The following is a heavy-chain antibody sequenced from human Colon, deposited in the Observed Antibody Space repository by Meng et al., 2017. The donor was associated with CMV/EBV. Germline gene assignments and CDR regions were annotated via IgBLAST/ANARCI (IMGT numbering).Heavy chain of an antibody. Sequence: QVQLQKSGQVRVKPSETLSLTCTVSGVSFSHYYWSWIRQPAGKGPEWIGRIYIRGGTNYNPSLKSRVTMSVDTSKNQFSLKLSSVTAADTAVYYCAVQPCYDGYCYFDYWGQGTLVTVSS. CDR1: GVSFSHYY. CDR2: IYIRGGT. V-gene: IGHV4-4*07. D-gene: IGHD5-18*01. J-gene: IGHJ4*02. CDR3: AVQPCYDGYCYFDY.